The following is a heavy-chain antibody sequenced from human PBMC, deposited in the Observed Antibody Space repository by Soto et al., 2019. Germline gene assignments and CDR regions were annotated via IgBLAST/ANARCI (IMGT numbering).Heavy chain of an antibody. Sequence: PSETLSLTCTVSGGSINNLYWSWIRQPPGKGLEWIGYVYYTGSTSYNPSLKRRVTFSADSSRGQFSLRLNSVTAADTAVYYCARTVLGPDLLADSFVDYYYYMDVWGQGTTVTVSS. CDR2: VYYTGST. V-gene: IGHV4-59*08. CDR1: GGSINNLY. J-gene: IGHJ6*03. CDR3: ARTVLGPDLLADSFVDYYYYMDV. D-gene: IGHD3-9*01.